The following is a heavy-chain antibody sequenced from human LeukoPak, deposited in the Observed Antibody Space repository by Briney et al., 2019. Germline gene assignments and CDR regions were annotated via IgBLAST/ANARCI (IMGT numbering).Heavy chain of an antibody. CDR2: IYYSGST. J-gene: IGHJ5*02. D-gene: IGHD3-10*01. CDR3: ARAPPSYYGSGGYKGFDP. CDR1: GGSVSIGGYY. V-gene: IGHV4-61*08. Sequence: SETLSLTCTVSGGSVSIGGYYWSWIRQHPGKGLEWIWYIYYSGSTNYNPSLKSRVTISVDTSKNQFSLKLSSVTAADTAEYYCARAPPSYYGSGGYKGFDPWGQGTLVTVPS.